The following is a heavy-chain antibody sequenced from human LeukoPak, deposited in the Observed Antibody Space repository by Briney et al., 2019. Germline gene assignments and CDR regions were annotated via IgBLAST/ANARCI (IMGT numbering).Heavy chain of an antibody. CDR3: AKPLGVTNAFDI. Sequence: PGGSLRLSCAASGFTFSSYGMHWVRQAPGKGLEWVAVIWYDGSNKYYADSVKGRFTISRDNSKNTLYLQMNSLRAEDTAVYYCAKPLGVTNAFDIWGQGTMVTVSS. V-gene: IGHV3-33*06. J-gene: IGHJ3*02. D-gene: IGHD1-26*01. CDR2: IWYDGSNK. CDR1: GFTFSSYG.